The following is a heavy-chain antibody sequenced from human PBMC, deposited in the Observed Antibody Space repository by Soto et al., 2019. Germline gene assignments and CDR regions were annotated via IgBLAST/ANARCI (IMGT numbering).Heavy chain of an antibody. CDR1: GGSISSSSYY. Sequence: SETLSLTCTVSGGSISSSSYYWGWIRQPPGKGLEWIGSIYYSGSTYYNPSLKSRVTISVDTSKNQFSLKLSSVTAADTAVYYCASQPFNSYYDYYGMDVWGQGTTVTAP. J-gene: IGHJ6*02. CDR2: IYYSGST. V-gene: IGHV4-39*01. CDR3: ASQPFNSYYDYYGMDV.